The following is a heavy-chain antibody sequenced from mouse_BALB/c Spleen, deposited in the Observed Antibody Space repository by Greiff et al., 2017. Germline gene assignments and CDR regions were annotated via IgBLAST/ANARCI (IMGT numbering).Heavy chain of an antibody. CDR2: ISYSGST. CDR3: ARGEGLLGYAMDY. D-gene: IGHD2-3*01. V-gene: IGHV3-2*02. Sequence: EVKLQESGPGLVKPSQSLSLTCTVTGYSITSDYAWNWIRQFPGNKLEWMGYISYSGSTSYNPSLKSRISITRDTSKNQFFLQLNSVTTEDTATYYCARGEGLLGYAMDYWGQGTSVTVSS. J-gene: IGHJ4*01. CDR1: GYSITSDYA.